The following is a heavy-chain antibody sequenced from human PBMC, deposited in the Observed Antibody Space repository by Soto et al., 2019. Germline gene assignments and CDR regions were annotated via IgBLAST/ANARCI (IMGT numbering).Heavy chain of an antibody. Sequence: QVQLVQSGAAVKKPWSSVKVSCKASGGTFSSYAISWVRQAPGQGLEWMGGIIPIFGTANYAQKFQGRVTITADKSTSTAYMELSSLRSEDTAVYYCARDKFGDYTYWYFDLWGRGTLVTVSS. CDR2: IIPIFGTA. J-gene: IGHJ2*01. CDR1: GGTFSSYA. CDR3: ARDKFGDYTYWYFDL. D-gene: IGHD4-17*01. V-gene: IGHV1-69*06.